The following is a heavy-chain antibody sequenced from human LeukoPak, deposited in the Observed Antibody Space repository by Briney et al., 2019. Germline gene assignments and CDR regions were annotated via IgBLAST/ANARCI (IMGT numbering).Heavy chain of an antibody. V-gene: IGHV3-21*04. CDR1: GFTFSSYS. CDR2: ISSSSGYI. Sequence: GGSLGLSCAASGFTFSSYSMNWVRQAPGKGLEWVSSISSSSGYIYYADSVKGRFTISRDNAKNSLYLQMNSLRADDTAVYYCAKSGYNRFDYWGQGTLVTVSS. J-gene: IGHJ4*02. D-gene: IGHD5-24*01. CDR3: AKSGYNRFDY.